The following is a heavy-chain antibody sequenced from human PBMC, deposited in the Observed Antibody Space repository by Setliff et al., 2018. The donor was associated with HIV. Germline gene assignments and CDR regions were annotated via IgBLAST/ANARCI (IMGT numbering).Heavy chain of an antibody. CDR1: GGSISSHY. CDR3: ARGNPLRWNAFAFDI. V-gene: IGHV4-59*11. J-gene: IGHJ3*02. CDR2: MFYNGRS. Sequence: SETLSLTCTVSGGSISSHYWSWIRQPPGKGLEWIGYMFYNGRSNYNPSLKSRATISVDASKNRFSLKLRSVTAADTAVYYCARGNPLRWNAFAFDIWGQGTMVTV. D-gene: IGHD3-16*01.